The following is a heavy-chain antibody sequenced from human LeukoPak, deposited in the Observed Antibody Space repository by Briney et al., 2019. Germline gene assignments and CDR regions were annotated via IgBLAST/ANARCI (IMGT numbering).Heavy chain of an antibody. Sequence: GGSLRLSCAASGFTFSSYAMSWVRQAPGKGLEWVSAISGGGGSTYYADSVKGRFTISRDNSKNTLYLQMNSLRAEDTAVYYCAKGQDYGDLRDYWGQGTLVTVSS. V-gene: IGHV3-23*01. D-gene: IGHD4-17*01. CDR3: AKGQDYGDLRDY. CDR1: GFTFSSYA. J-gene: IGHJ4*02. CDR2: ISGGGGST.